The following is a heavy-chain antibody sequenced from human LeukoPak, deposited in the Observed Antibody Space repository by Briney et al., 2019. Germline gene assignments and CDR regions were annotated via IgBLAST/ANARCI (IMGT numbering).Heavy chain of an antibody. Sequence: SETLSLTCIVSGGSISSSNSYWGWIRQPPGKGLEWIGSIYYSGNTYYNSSLKSRVSMSLDTSKNQFSLKLSSVTAADTAVYYCASQDSSGWYGVDYWGQGTLVTVSS. CDR1: GGSISSSNSY. CDR2: IYYSGNT. D-gene: IGHD6-19*01. CDR3: ASQDSSGWYGVDY. J-gene: IGHJ4*02. V-gene: IGHV4-39*01.